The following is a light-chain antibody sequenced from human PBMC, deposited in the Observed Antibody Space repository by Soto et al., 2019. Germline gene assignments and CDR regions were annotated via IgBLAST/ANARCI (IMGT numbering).Light chain of an antibody. CDR3: QQRSNRPFT. CDR1: RSIGTY. Sequence: EIVLTQSPATLSLSPGERATLSCRASRSIGTYLAWYQQKPGQAPRLLMYGASNRATGIPARFSGSGSATDFTLTISSLEPADFAVYCCQQRSNRPFTFGPGTKVDIK. J-gene: IGKJ3*01. CDR2: GAS. V-gene: IGKV3-11*01.